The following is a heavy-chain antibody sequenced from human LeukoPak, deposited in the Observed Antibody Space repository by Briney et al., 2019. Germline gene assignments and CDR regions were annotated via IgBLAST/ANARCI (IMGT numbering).Heavy chain of an antibody. Sequence: GGSLRLSCAASGFTDSDSYMNWVRQAPGKGREWVSVIYSGGTTYYADSVKGRFTITRDNLKNTLYLQLNSLRVEDTAVYYCARGAIGAAGRLDSWGQGTLVTVSS. CDR2: IYSGGTT. J-gene: IGHJ4*02. V-gene: IGHV3-66*01. D-gene: IGHD6-13*01. CDR1: GFTDSDSY. CDR3: ARGAIGAAGRLDS.